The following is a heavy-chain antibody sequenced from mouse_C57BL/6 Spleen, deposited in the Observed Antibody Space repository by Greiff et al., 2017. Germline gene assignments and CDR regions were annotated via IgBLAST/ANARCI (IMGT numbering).Heavy chain of an antibody. J-gene: IGHJ4*01. CDR3: TTTVGATGAMDY. CDR1: GFNIKDDY. CDR2: IDPENGDT. Sequence: VQLQQSGAELVRPGASVKLSCTASGFNIKDDYMHWVKQRPEQGLEWIGWIDPENGDTEYASKFQGKATITADTSSNTAYLQLSSLTSEDTAVYYCTTTVGATGAMDYWGQGTSVTVSS. V-gene: IGHV14-4*01. D-gene: IGHD1-1*01.